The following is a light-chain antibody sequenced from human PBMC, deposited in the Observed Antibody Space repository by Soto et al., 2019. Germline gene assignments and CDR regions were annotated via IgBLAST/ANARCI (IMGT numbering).Light chain of an antibody. V-gene: IGKV3-20*01. CDR3: QQYSSFRWT. CDR2: AAS. CDR1: QRVRTTY. J-gene: IGKJ1*01. Sequence: EIVLTQSPGTLSLSPGAEATLSCRASQRVRTTYLAWYQQKPGQAPRLLIYAASSRATGIPDRFSGSGSGTDFTLTISRLEPEDFAVYYCQQYSSFRWTFGQGTKVEIK.